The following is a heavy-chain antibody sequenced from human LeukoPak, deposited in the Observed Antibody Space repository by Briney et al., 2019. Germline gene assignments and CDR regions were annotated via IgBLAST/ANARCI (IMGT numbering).Heavy chain of an antibody. V-gene: IGHV1-18*01. J-gene: IGHJ4*02. CDR3: ARIPEPCGGDCVHDY. CDR1: GYTFTSYG. Sequence: ASVKVSCKASGYTFTSYGISWVRQAPGQGLEWMGWISAYNGNTNYAQKLQGRVTMTTDTSTSTAYMELRSLRSDDTAVYYCARIPEPCGGDCVHDYWGQGTLVTISS. CDR2: ISAYNGNT. D-gene: IGHD2-21*02.